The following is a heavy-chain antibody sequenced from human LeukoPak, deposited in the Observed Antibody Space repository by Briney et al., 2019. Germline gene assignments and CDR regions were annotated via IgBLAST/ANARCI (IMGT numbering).Heavy chain of an antibody. CDR3: AKAAELRFLEWALDY. CDR1: GFTFSDYA. J-gene: IGHJ4*02. CDR2: LSGSGAGT. V-gene: IGHV3-23*01. D-gene: IGHD3-3*01. Sequence: PGGSLRLSCAASGFTFSDYALGWVRQAPGRGLEWVATLSGSGAGTYYSDSVKGRFTISRDNSKNTLYLQMNSLRAEDTAVYYCAKAAELRFLEWALDYWGQGTLVTVSS.